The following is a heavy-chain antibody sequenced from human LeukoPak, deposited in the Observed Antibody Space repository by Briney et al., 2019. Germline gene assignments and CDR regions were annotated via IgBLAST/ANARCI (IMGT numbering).Heavy chain of an antibody. Sequence: SETLSLTCAVYGGSFSGYYWSWIRQPPGKGLEWIGEINHSGSTNYNPSLKSRVTISVDTSKNQFSLKLSSVTAADTAVYYCARGNYDGYFDYWGQGTLVTVSS. D-gene: IGHD3-3*01. CDR2: INHSGST. V-gene: IGHV4-34*01. J-gene: IGHJ4*02. CDR1: GGSFSGYY. CDR3: ARGNYDGYFDY.